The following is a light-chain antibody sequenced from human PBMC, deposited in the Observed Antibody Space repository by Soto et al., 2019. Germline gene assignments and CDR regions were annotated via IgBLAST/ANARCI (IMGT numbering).Light chain of an antibody. V-gene: IGKV3-20*01. J-gene: IGKJ2*01. CDR3: QQYGSSPYT. CDR2: GAS. CDR1: QSVSGTY. Sequence: EIVLTQSPGTLSLSPGERATLSCRASQSVSGTYLAWYQQKPGQAPRLLIYGASSRATGIPDRFSGSGSGTDFTLTISRLEPEDFAVYYCQQYGSSPYTFGQGNKLEI.